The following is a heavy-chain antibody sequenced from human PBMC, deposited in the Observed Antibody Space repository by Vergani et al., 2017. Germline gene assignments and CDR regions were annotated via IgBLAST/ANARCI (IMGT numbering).Heavy chain of an antibody. V-gene: IGHV4-34*01. J-gene: IGHJ4*02. Sequence: QVQLQQWGAGLLKPSETLSLTCAVYGGSFSGYYWSWIRHPPGKGLEWIGEINHSGSTNYNPSLKIRVTISVDTSKNQFSLKLSSVTAADTAVYYCASRDATIAARGSSFDYWGQGTLVTVSS. CDR3: ASRDATIAARGSSFDY. CDR1: GGSFSGYY. CDR2: INHSGST. D-gene: IGHD6-6*01.